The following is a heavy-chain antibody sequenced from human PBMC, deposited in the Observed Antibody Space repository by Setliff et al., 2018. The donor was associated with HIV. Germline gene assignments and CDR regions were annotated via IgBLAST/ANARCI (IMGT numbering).Heavy chain of an antibody. CDR2: NSGYGEET. CDR3: AKGAVPAAIGGYYFDS. J-gene: IGHJ4*02. V-gene: IGHV3-23*01. D-gene: IGHD2-2*01. Sequence: GGSLRLSCVGSGFTFRTYAMGWVRQAPGKGLEWVSSNSGYGEETYYADSVKGRFSISRDNSKNTLYLQMNSLRAEDTAVYFCAKGAVPAAIGGYYFDSWGQGTLVTVSS. CDR1: GFTFRTYA.